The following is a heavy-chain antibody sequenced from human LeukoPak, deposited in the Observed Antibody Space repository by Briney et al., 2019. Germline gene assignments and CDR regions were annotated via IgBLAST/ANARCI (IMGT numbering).Heavy chain of an antibody. CDR1: GGSINNYY. J-gene: IGHJ3*02. CDR2: IYTRGST. V-gene: IGHV4-4*07. D-gene: IGHD2-15*01. CDR3: ARGRYCSADLCSGGDAFDI. Sequence: SETLSLTCTVSGGSINNYYWSWIRQPAGKGREWIGRIYTRGSTNYNPSLKSRVTMSVDTSKNQFSLKLSSVTAADTAVYYCARGRYCSADLCSGGDAFDISGQGTMVSVSS.